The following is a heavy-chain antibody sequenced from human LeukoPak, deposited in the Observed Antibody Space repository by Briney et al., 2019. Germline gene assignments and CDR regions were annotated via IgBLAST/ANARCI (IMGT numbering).Heavy chain of an antibody. CDR3: ARDLRGDGYNYPHY. V-gene: IGHV3-30-3*01. Sequence: PGGSLRLTCAASGFTFSSYAMHWVRQAPGKGLEWVAVISYDGSNKYYADSVKGRFTISRDNSKNTLYLQMNSLRAEDTAVYYCARDLRGDGYNYPHYWGQGTLVTVSS. CDR2: ISYDGSNK. J-gene: IGHJ4*02. CDR1: GFTFSSYA. D-gene: IGHD5-24*01.